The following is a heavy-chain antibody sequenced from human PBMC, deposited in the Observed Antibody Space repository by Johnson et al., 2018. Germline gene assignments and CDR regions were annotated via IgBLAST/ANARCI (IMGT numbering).Heavy chain of an antibody. CDR3: AKDLSFGLVNYYYMDV. CDR1: GFTFSSYA. CDR2: ISGSGGST. D-gene: IGHD6-19*01. J-gene: IGHJ6*03. Sequence: EVQLVETGGGLVQPGRSLRLSCAASGFTFSSYAMSWVRQAPGKGLEWVSAISGSGGSTYYADSVKGRFTIPRDNTKNTLYLEMNSLRAEDTAVYYCAKDLSFGLVNYYYMDVWGKGTTVTVSS. V-gene: IGHV3-23*04.